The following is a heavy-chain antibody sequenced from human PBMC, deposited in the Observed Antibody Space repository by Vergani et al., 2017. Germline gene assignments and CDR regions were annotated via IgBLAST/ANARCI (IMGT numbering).Heavy chain of an antibody. CDR1: GDSISSNNC. CDR3: ARGSRAAGYSGPDS. J-gene: IGHJ4*02. CDR2: ICHTEDT. V-gene: IGHV4-4*03. Sequence: QVQLQESGPGLVKPPGTLSLTCAVSGDSISSNNCWTWVRQPPGKGLEWIGEICHTEDTKYSPSLKSRVTVSVDESRNLFSLRLNSVTAADTAVYYCARGSRAAGYSGPDSWGQGTRVTVYS. D-gene: IGHD6-13*01.